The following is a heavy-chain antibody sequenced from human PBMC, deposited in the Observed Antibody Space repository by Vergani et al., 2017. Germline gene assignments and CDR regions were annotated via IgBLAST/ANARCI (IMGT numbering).Heavy chain of an antibody. CDR1: GYTFTGYY. V-gene: IGHV1-46*01. D-gene: IGHD3-3*01. J-gene: IGHJ6*02. Sequence: QVQLVQSGAEVKKPGASVKVSCKASGYTFTGYYMHWVRQAPGQGLEWMGIINPSGGSTSYAQKFQGRVTMTRDTSTSTVYMELSSLRSEDTAVYYCARQAYDFWSGYYDYYYYGMDVWGQGTTVTVSS. CDR2: INPSGGST. CDR3: ARQAYDFWSGYYDYYYYGMDV.